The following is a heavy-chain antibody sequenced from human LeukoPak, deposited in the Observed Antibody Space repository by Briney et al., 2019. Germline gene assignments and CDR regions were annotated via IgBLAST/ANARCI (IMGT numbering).Heavy chain of an antibody. D-gene: IGHD3-10*01. J-gene: IGHJ4*02. V-gene: IGHV3-30*01. CDR1: GFTFSSYA. CDR3: ARDRGVVFGYFDY. CDR2: ISYDGSNK. Sequence: QPGGSLRLSCAASGFTFSSYAMSWVRQAPGKGLEWVAVISYDGSNKYYADSVKGRFTISRDNSKNTLYLQMNSLRAEDTAVYYCARDRGVVFGYFDYWGQGTLVTVSS.